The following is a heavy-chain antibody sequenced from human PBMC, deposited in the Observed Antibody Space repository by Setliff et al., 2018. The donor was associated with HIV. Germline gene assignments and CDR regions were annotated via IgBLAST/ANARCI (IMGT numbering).Heavy chain of an antibody. CDR2: IKQDGSEI. D-gene: IGHD6-19*01. CDR3: TRGSSGWKYYYYYYMDL. CDR1: RFSFRSYW. Sequence: PGGSLRLSCAASRFSFRSYWMNWVRQAPGKGLAWVASIKQDGSEIYYVDSVKGRFTISRDNARGALFLQMNNLRADDTALYYCTRGSSGWKYYYYYYMDLWGSGTTVTVSS. V-gene: IGHV3-7*03. J-gene: IGHJ6*03.